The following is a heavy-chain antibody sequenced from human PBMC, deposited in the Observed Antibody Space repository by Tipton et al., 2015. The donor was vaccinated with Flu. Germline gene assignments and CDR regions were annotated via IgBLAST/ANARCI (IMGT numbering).Heavy chain of an antibody. CDR3: ARDRRARTAAGGVD. V-gene: IGHV4-4*02. CDR2: IYHSRST. J-gene: IGHJ4*02. Sequence: TLSLTCAVSGGSISSSNWWSWVRQPPGKGLEWIGEIYHSRSTNYNPSLKSRVTISVDKSKNQFSLKLSSVTAADTAVYYCARDRRARTAAGGVDWGQGTLVTVSS. D-gene: IGHD4-23*01. CDR1: GGSISSSNW.